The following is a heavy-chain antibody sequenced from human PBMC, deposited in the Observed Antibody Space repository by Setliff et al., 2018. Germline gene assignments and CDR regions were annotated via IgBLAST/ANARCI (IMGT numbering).Heavy chain of an antibody. CDR3: ARNSIGYYFDP. D-gene: IGHD3-22*01. V-gene: IGHV3-33*08. CDR2: IWDDGVKK. Sequence: GGSLRLSCAASGFTFSTYRMHWVRQAPGKGLEWVAVIWDDGVKKYHADSVKGRFTISRDNSKNTLYLQMNSLRPEDTAVYYCARNSIGYYFDPWGQGTLVTSPQ. CDR1: GFTFSTYR. J-gene: IGHJ5*02.